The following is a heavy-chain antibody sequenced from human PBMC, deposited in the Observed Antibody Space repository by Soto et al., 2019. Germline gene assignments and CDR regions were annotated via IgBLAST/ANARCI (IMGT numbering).Heavy chain of an antibody. CDR2: IHTDGYT. V-gene: IGHV3-53*01. D-gene: IGHD3-10*01. CDR1: GFTVSSNY. CDR3: VREAGSSRYYFGLDV. Sequence: GGSLRLSCAASGFTVSSNYMTWVRQAPGKGLEWVSVIHTDGYTYYADSVKARFTISRDNSKNTLFLQLNSLRAEDTAVYYCVREAGSSRYYFGLDVWGQGTTVTVSS. J-gene: IGHJ6*02.